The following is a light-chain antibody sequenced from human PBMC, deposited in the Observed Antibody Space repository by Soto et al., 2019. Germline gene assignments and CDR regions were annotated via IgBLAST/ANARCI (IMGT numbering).Light chain of an antibody. V-gene: IGKV3-15*01. Sequence: EVVMTQSPATLSVSPGERATLSCRASQSVNSNLAWYQQKPGQAPRLLIHGASTRATGIPARFSGSGFGTEFILTISSLQSEDFAIYYCQQYNNWLWTFGQGNKVEIK. J-gene: IGKJ1*01. CDR2: GAS. CDR1: QSVNSN. CDR3: QQYNNWLWT.